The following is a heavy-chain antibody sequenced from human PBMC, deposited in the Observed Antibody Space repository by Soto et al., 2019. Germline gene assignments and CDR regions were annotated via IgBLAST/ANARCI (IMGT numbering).Heavy chain of an antibody. CDR1: GGSFSGYY. Sequence: SETLSLTCAVYGGSFSGYYWSWIRQPPGKGLEWIGEINHSGSTNYNPSLKSRVTISVDTSKNQFSLKLSSVTAADTAVYYCGRKGGYSSSREYYYYGMDVWGQGTTVTVSS. CDR3: GRKGGYSSSREYYYYGMDV. J-gene: IGHJ6*02. D-gene: IGHD6-6*01. CDR2: INHSGST. V-gene: IGHV4-34*01.